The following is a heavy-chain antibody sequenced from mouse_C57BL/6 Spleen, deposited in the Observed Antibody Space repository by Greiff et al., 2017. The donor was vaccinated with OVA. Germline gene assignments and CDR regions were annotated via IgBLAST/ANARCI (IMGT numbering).Heavy chain of an antibody. V-gene: IGHV1-31*01. J-gene: IGHJ4*01. Sequence: FQLQQSGSELVKPGASVKISCKASGYSFTGYYMHWVKQSHGTILDWIGYIYPYNGVSSYNQKFKGKATLPVDTSSSTAYMELRSLTSEDAAVYYCAGSSYGAMDYWGQGTSVTGSA. CDR1: GYSFTGYY. D-gene: IGHD1-1*01. CDR3: AGSSYGAMDY. CDR2: IYPYNGVS.